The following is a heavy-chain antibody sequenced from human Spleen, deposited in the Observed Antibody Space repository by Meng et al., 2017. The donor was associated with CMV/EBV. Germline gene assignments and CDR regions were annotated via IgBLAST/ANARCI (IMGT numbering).Heavy chain of an antibody. CDR3: AISGYCSSTSCFVDY. CDR1: GFTFSSYA. V-gene: IGHV3-23*01. D-gene: IGHD2-2*01. J-gene: IGHJ4*02. CDR2: ISASGGST. Sequence: GESLKISCVVSGFTFSSYAMSWVRQAPGKGLEWVSGISASGGSTYYADSVKGRFTISRDNSKNTLYLQVNSLRAEDTAVYYCAISGYCSSTSCFVDYWGQGTLVTVSS.